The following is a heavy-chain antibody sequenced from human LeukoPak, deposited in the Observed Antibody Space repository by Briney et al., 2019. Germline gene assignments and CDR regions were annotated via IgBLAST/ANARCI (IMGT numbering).Heavy chain of an antibody. Sequence: GGSLRLSCAASGFTFSSYSMNWVRQAPGKGLEWVSSISSSSSYIYYADSLKGRFTISRDNAKNSLYLQMNSLRAEDTAVYYCARSRDSALSSGWYEDAFDIWGQGTMVTVSS. CDR2: ISSSSSYI. J-gene: IGHJ3*02. CDR3: ARSRDSALSSGWYEDAFDI. V-gene: IGHV3-21*01. CDR1: GFTFSSYS. D-gene: IGHD6-19*01.